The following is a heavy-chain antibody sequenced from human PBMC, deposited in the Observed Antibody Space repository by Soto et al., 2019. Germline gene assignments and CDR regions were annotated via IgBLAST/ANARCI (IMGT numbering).Heavy chain of an antibody. D-gene: IGHD4-4*01. V-gene: IGHV4-59*01. CDR3: ARAHRNYYYYYYMDV. CDR2: IYYSGST. Sequence: SETLSLTCTVSGGSISSYYWSWIRQPPGKGLEWIGYIYYSGSTNYNPYLKSRVTISVDTSKNQFSLKLSSVTAADTAVYYCARAHRNYYYYYYMDVWGKGTTVTVSS. CDR1: GGSISSYY. J-gene: IGHJ6*03.